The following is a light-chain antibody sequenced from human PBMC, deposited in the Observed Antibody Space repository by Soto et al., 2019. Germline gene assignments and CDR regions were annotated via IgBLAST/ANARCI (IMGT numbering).Light chain of an antibody. Sequence: VLTQSPDSLAVSLGERATINCKSSQTVLSSSNNKNYLAWYQQKPGQPPKLLINWASTRESGVPDRFSGSGSGTEFTLTTSGLQAEDVAVYYCQHYYSTPPTFGPGTKVDIK. CDR2: WAS. CDR1: QTVLSSSNNKNY. CDR3: QHYYSTPPT. V-gene: IGKV4-1*01. J-gene: IGKJ3*01.